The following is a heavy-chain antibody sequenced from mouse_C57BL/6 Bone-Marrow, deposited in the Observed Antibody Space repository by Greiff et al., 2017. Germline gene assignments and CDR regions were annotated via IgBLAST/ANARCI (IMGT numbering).Heavy chain of an antibody. J-gene: IGHJ1*03. D-gene: IGHD1-1*01. CDR1: GYTFTDYN. Sequence: VQLQQSGPELVKPGASVKMSCKASGYTFTDYNMHWVKQSHGKSLEWIGYINPNNGGTSYNQKFKGKATLTVHKSSSTAYMELRSLTSEDSAVYYCARGITTVVATRDWYFDVWGTGTTVTVSS. V-gene: IGHV1-22*01. CDR2: INPNNGGT. CDR3: ARGITTVVATRDWYFDV.